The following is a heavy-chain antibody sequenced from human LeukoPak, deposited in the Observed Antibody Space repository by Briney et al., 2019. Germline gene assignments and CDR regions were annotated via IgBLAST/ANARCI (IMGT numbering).Heavy chain of an antibody. CDR3: ARALRRSAPLDY. CDR1: GGSTSSGGYY. D-gene: IGHD3-9*01. CDR2: MYTSGNT. V-gene: IGHV4-61*02. J-gene: IGHJ4*02. Sequence: SETLSLTCTVSGGSTSSGGYYWSWIRQPAGKGLEWIGRMYTSGNTNYNPSLKSRVTISVDTSKNQFSLKLSSVTAADTAVYYCARALRRSAPLDYWGQGTLVTVSS.